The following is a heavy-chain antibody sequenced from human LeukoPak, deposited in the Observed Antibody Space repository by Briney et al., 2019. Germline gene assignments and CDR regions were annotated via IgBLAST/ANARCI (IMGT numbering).Heavy chain of an antibody. CDR1: GGSISSGSYY. CDR3: ARGPQPTTYYYDSSGYYGWFDP. CDR2: IYTSGST. J-gene: IGHJ5*02. Sequence: SQTLSLTCTVSGGSISSGSYYWSWIRQPAGKGLEWIGRIYTSGSTNYNPSLKSRVTISVDTSKNQFSLKLSSVTAADTAVYYCARGPQPTTYYYDSSGYYGWFDPWGQGTLDTVSS. V-gene: IGHV4-61*02. D-gene: IGHD3-22*01.